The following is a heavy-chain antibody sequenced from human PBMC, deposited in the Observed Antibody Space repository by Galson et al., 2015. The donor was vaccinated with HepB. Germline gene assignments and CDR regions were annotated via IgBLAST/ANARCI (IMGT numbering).Heavy chain of an antibody. Sequence: SLRLSCAVSGFTYNNYWMSWVRQAPGRGLEWVANIKQDGSEKYYVDSVEGRFTVSRDNAKNSDFLQMDSLRADDTAIYYCARGNNPNYWGQGTLVTVSS. J-gene: IGHJ4*02. V-gene: IGHV3-7*03. CDR3: ARGNNPNY. CDR1: GFTYNNYW. CDR2: IKQDGSEK. D-gene: IGHD1/OR15-1a*01.